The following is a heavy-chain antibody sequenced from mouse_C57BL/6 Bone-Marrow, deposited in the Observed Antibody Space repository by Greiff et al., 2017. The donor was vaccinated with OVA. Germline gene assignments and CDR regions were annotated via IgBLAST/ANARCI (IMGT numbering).Heavy chain of an antibody. CDR3: ARWGGSSRDY. V-gene: IGHV1-61*01. J-gene: IGHJ2*01. Sequence: VQLQQPGAELVRPGSSVKLSCKASGYTFTSYWMDWVKQRPGQGLEWIGNIYPSDSETHYNQKFKDKATLTVDKSSSTAYMQLSSLTSEDSAVYYCARWGGSSRDYWGQGTTLTVSS. D-gene: IGHD1-1*01. CDR2: IYPSDSET. CDR1: GYTFTSYW.